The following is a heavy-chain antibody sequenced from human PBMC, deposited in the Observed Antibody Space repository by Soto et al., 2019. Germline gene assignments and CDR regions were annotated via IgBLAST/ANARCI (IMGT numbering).Heavy chain of an antibody. V-gene: IGHV3-30*18. CDR1: GFTFSSYG. Sequence: QVQLVESGGGVVQPGRSLRLSCAASGFTFSSYGMHWVRQAPGKGLEWVAVISHDGSNKYYGDSVKGRFTISRDNSKNTLYLQMNSLRAEDMAVYYCAKDNCISTSCYRLYNWFDPWGQGTLVTVSS. CDR3: AKDNCISTSCYRLYNWFDP. D-gene: IGHD2-2*01. J-gene: IGHJ5*02. CDR2: ISHDGSNK.